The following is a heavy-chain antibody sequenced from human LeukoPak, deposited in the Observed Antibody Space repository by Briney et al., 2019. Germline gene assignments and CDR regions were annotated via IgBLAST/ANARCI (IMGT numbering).Heavy chain of an antibody. V-gene: IGHV3-30*18. CDR1: GFTFSSYG. CDR3: AKLPVDTAMDTFDY. J-gene: IGHJ4*02. D-gene: IGHD5-18*01. Sequence: GGSLRLSCAASGFTFSSYGMHWVRQAPGKGLEWVAVISYDGSNKYYADSVKGRFTISRDNSKNTLYLQMNSLRAEDTAVYYCAKLPVDTAMDTFDYWGQGTLVAVSS. CDR2: ISYDGSNK.